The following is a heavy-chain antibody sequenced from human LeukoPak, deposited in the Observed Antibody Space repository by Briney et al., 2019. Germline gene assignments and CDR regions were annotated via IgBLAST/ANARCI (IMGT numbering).Heavy chain of an antibody. Sequence: PGGSLRLSCAASGFTFSSYGMHWVRQAPGKGLEWVAFIRYDGSNKYYADSVKGRFTISRDNSKNTLYLQMNSLRAEDTAVYYCAKDGGIAAAGMYDAFDIWGQGTMVTVSS. CDR1: GFTFSSYG. V-gene: IGHV3-30*02. J-gene: IGHJ3*02. D-gene: IGHD6-13*01. CDR3: AKDGGIAAAGMYDAFDI. CDR2: IRYDGSNK.